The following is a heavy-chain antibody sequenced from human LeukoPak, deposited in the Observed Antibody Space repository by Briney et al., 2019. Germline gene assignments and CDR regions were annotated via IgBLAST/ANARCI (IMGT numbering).Heavy chain of an antibody. Sequence: PGGSLRLSCAASGFTFSSYWMSWVRQAPGKGLEWVANIKQDGSEKYYVDSVKGRFTISRDNAKNSLYLQMNSLRAEDTAVYYCARDRLRYFDWTSSFFDYWGQGTLVTVSS. J-gene: IGHJ4*02. CDR2: IKQDGSEK. D-gene: IGHD3-9*01. CDR3: ARDRLRYFDWTSSFFDY. V-gene: IGHV3-7*01. CDR1: GFTFSSYW.